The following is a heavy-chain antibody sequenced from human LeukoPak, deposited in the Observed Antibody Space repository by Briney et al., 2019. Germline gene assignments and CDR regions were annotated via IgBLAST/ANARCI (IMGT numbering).Heavy chain of an antibody. CDR1: GFTFDDYG. V-gene: IGHV3-20*04. D-gene: IGHD3-22*01. CDR2: INWNGGST. J-gene: IGHJ4*02. CDR3: ARDRSYYDSSGYYAY. Sequence: GGSLRLSCAASGFTFDDYGMSWVRQAPGKGLEWVSGINWNGGSTGYADSVKGRFTISRDNAKNSLYLQMNSLRAEDTAVYYCARDRSYYDSSGYYAYWGQGTLVTVSS.